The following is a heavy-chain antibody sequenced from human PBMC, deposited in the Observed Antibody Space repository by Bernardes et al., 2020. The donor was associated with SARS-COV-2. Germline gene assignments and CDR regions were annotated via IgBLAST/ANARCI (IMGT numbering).Heavy chain of an antibody. Sequence: ASVKVSCKASGYTFTSYGISWVRQAPGQGLEWMGWISADSVNTDYAEKFQGRVTMTTDTSTSTAYMELRRLRSDDTAVYYCATVVGYTYGGGWFDPWGQGPLVIVSS. J-gene: IGHJ5*02. CDR1: GYTFTSYG. D-gene: IGHD5-18*01. V-gene: IGHV1-18*01. CDR3: ATVVGYTYGGGWFDP. CDR2: ISADSVNT.